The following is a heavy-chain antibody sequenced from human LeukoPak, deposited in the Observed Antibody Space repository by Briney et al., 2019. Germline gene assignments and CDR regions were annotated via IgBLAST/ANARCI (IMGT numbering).Heavy chain of an antibody. CDR3: AKDLSSTSIYPEYMDV. CDR1: GFTFTTYG. J-gene: IGHJ6*03. Sequence: PGGSLRPSCAASGFTFTTYGMSWVRQAPGKALEWGSFISNSGGITFYADSVKGRFTISRDNAKNSLYLQMNSLRAEDTAVYYCAKDLSSTSIYPEYMDVWGKGTTVTVSS. V-gene: IGHV3-23*01. CDR2: ISNSGGIT. D-gene: IGHD2-2*01.